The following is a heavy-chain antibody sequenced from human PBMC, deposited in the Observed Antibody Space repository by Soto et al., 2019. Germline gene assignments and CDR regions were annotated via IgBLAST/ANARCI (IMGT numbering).Heavy chain of an antibody. J-gene: IGHJ5*02. CDR1: GGTFSSYA. Sequence: QVPLVQSGAEVKKPGSSVTVSCKASGGTFSSYAIHWVRQAPGQGLEWMGGIIPMYGPAKYAQRFQGRVTSTADESTTTVYMGLTSLTSQDTAVYYCARVTSMVRGVIDNWFDPWGHGTLVTVSS. CDR2: IIPMYGPA. CDR3: ARVTSMVRGVIDNWFDP. V-gene: IGHV1-69*01. D-gene: IGHD3-10*01.